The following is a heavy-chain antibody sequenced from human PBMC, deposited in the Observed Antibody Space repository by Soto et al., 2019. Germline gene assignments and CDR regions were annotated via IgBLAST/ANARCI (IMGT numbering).Heavy chain of an antibody. Sequence: ASVKVSCKASVYTFTSYALHWVRQDPGQRLECMRWINAGNGNTKYSQKCQGIVTITRGTSASTAYMELSSLRSEDTAVYYCARDHYEYIWGSSKFERWGQGTLITVCS. CDR1: VYTFTSYA. D-gene: IGHD3-16*01. CDR3: ARDHYEYIWGSSKFER. J-gene: IGHJ5*02. V-gene: IGHV1-3*01. CDR2: INAGNGNT.